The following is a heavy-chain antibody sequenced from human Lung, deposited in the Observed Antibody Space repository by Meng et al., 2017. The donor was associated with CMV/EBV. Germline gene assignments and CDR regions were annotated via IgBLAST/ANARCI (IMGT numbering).Heavy chain of an antibody. CDR1: GFSFSDYY. V-gene: IGHV3-11*01. J-gene: IGHJ4*02. CDR2: ISSSGNSI. Sequence: GRSLRLSCERSGFSFSDYYMIWISQAPGKGLEWLAYISSSGNSIYYTDSVEGRFTISRDNARNSLYLQMNSLRVDDTAVYYCARDRGGNYYFAYWGQG. D-gene: IGHD4-23*01. CDR3: ARDRGGNYYFAY.